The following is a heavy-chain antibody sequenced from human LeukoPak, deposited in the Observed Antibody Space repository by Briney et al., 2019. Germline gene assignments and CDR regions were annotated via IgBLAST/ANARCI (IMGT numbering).Heavy chain of an antibody. CDR1: GFTFSNAW. Sequence: GGSLRLSCAASGFTFSNAWMSWVRQAPGKGLEWVGRIKSKTDGGTTDYAAPVKGRFTISRDDSKNTLYLQMNSLKTEDTAVYYCTTDNPMGSPKRWIRGYWGQGTLVTVSS. CDR3: TTDNPMGSPKRWIRGY. D-gene: IGHD1-26*01. V-gene: IGHV3-15*01. J-gene: IGHJ4*02. CDR2: IKSKTDGGTT.